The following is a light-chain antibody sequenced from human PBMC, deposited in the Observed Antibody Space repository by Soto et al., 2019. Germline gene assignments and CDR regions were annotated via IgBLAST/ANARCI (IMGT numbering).Light chain of an antibody. Sequence: DIQMTQSPSTQSTYLGDRVTITCRASQSISSWLAWYQQKPGKAPNLLIYAASTLQSGVPSRFSGIGSGTDFTITLSSLKTEDGATYVCQHGYSTPLTFGGGTKVDIK. CDR1: QSISSW. CDR2: AAS. CDR3: QHGYSTPLT. V-gene: IGKV1-39*01. J-gene: IGKJ4*01.